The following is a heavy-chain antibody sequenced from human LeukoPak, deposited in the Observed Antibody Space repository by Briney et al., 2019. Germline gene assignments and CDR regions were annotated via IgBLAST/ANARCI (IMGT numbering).Heavy chain of an antibody. Sequence: GGSLRLSCAASGFTFSSYSMNWVRQAPGKGLEWVSSISSSSSYIYYADSVKGRFTIPRDNAKNSLYLQMNSLRAEDTAVYYCARATSGGISFDYWGQGTLVTVSS. CDR1: GFTFSSYS. V-gene: IGHV3-21*01. J-gene: IGHJ4*02. D-gene: IGHD1-26*01. CDR3: ARATSGGISFDY. CDR2: ISSSSSYI.